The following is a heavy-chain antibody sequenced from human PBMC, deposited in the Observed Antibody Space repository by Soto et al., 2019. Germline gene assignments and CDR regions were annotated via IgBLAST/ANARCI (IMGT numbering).Heavy chain of an antibody. D-gene: IGHD4-17*01. V-gene: IGHV3-23*01. CDR2: ISGSGGST. CDR3: AKDAGRLRARYVDY. CDR1: GFTFSSYA. Sequence: GGSLRLSCAASGFTFSSYAMSWVRQAPGKGLEWVSAISGSGGSTYYADSVKGRFTISRDNSKNTLYLQMNSLRAEDAAVYYCAKDAGRLRARYVDYWGQGTLVTVSS. J-gene: IGHJ4*02.